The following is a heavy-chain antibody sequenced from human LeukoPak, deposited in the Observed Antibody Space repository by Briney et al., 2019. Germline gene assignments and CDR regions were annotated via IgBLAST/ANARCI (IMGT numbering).Heavy chain of an antibody. CDR3: ARLRGSYDYLDD. D-gene: IGHD1-26*01. CDR1: GFTFDYYW. J-gene: IGHJ4*02. CDR2: IKDDGSEQ. V-gene: IGHV3-7*01. Sequence: PGGSLRLSCAASGFTFDYYWMTWVRQAPGKGLEWVATIKDDGSEQFYVDSVKGRFTISRDNTQTSVYLHMNSLRVEDTAVYYCARLRGSYDYLDDWGQGTLVSVSS.